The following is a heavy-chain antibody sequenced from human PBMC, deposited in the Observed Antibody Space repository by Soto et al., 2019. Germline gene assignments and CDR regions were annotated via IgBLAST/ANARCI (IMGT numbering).Heavy chain of an antibody. D-gene: IGHD3-3*01. CDR1: GFTFSGSV. CDR2: IRSKASSYAT. J-gene: IGHJ4*02. CDR3: ARGVYDFWSGHPKGLDY. Sequence: GGSLRLSCAASGFTFSGSVMHWVRQASGKWLEWVGRIRSKASSYATAYAVSVKGRFTISGDDSRNTAYLQMNSLKTEDTAVYYCARGVYDFWSGHPKGLDYWGQGXVVTVYS. V-gene: IGHV3-73*01.